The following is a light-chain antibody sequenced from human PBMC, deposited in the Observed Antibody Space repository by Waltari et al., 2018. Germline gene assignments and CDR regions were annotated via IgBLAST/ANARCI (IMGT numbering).Light chain of an antibody. Sequence: DIVMTQSPVSLAVTLGERATINCRSSQNVLFSSNNKNYLAWYQQKPGQPPKLLIYWASTRESGVPDRFSGSGSGTDFTLTISSLQAEDVAIYYCQQYYTTPYTFGQGTKLEIK. CDR3: QQYYTTPYT. J-gene: IGKJ2*01. CDR1: QNVLFSSNNKNY. V-gene: IGKV4-1*01. CDR2: WAS.